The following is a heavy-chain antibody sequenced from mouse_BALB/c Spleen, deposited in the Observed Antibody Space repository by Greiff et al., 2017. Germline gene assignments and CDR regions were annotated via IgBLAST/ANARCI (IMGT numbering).Heavy chain of an antibody. CDR1: GYAFSSYW. D-gene: IGHD2-4*01. Sequence: VQLQQSGAELVRPGSSVKISCTASGYAFSSYWMNWVKQRPGQGLEWIGQIYPGDGDTNYNGKFKGKATLTADKSSSTAYMQLSSLTSEDSAVYFCARCVITTSYAMDYWGQGTSVTVSA. V-gene: IGHV1-80*01. CDR2: IYPGDGDT. CDR3: ARCVITTSYAMDY. J-gene: IGHJ4*01.